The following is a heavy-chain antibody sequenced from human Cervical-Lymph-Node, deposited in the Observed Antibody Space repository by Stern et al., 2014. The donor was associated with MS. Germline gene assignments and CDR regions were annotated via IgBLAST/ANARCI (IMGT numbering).Heavy chain of an antibody. V-gene: IGHV3-7*01. CDR2: IRDDGSDK. D-gene: IGHD3-10*01. Sequence: EVQLVASGGGLVQPGESLTLSCVASGFTFSLYWMSWVRQAPGKGLEWVANIRDDGSDKYYVDSVKGRFTISRDNAKNSLYLQMNSLRGEDTAVYFCGRFTRGSPSDYWGQGTQVTVSP. CDR1: GFTFSLYW. CDR3: GRFTRGSPSDY. J-gene: IGHJ4*02.